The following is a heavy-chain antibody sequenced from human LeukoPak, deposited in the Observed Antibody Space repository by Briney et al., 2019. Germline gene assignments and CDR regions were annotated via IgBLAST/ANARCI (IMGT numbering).Heavy chain of an antibody. Sequence: GGSLRLSCSASGFTFSSFSMYWVRQDPGKGLQYVSAVSGNGDTTYYADSVKGRFTISRDNSKNTLFLQMTSLRDDDTGIYYCVKDRASSSWYGGFDIWGLGTMVTV. J-gene: IGHJ3*02. CDR2: VSGNGDTT. CDR1: GFTFSSFS. D-gene: IGHD6-13*01. V-gene: IGHV3-64D*06. CDR3: VKDRASSSWYGGFDI.